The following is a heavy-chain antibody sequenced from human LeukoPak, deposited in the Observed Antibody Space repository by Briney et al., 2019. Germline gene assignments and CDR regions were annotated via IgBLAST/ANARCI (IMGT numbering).Heavy chain of an antibody. CDR1: GGTFSSYA. CDR2: IIPIFGTA. V-gene: IGHV1-69*06. Sequence: SVKVSCKASGGTFSSYAITWVRQAPGQGLELMGGIIPIFGTANYAQKFQGRVTITADKSTSTAYMELSSLRSEDTAVYYCARGPDSSSVWFDPWGQGTLVTVSS. J-gene: IGHJ5*02. D-gene: IGHD6-6*01. CDR3: ARGPDSSSVWFDP.